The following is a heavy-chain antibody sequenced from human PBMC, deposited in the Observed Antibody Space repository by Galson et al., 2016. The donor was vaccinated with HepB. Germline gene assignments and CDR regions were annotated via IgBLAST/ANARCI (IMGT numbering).Heavy chain of an antibody. D-gene: IGHD4-17*01. CDR2: ISYDGSHQ. CDR1: GFTFSRYG. J-gene: IGHJ5*02. Sequence: SLRLSCAASGFTFSRYGIHWVRQAPGKGLESVAFISYDGSHQYYADSVKGRFTISRDASKNTGSLQMNSRSADDTAFDYCTKTGHGYGEGCFEPWGQGTLVTVSS. CDR3: TKTGHGYGEGCFEP. V-gene: IGHV3-30*18.